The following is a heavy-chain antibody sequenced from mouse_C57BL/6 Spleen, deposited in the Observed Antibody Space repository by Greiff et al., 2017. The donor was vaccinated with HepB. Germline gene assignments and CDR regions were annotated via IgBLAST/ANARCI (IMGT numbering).Heavy chain of an antibody. Sequence: DVMLVESGGGLVKPGGSLKLSCAASGFTFSDYGMHWVRQAPEKGLEWVAYISSGSSTIYYADTVKGSFTISRDNAKNTLFLQMTSLRSEDTAMDYCARPGLPYYYAIDYWGQGTSVTVSS. J-gene: IGHJ4*01. D-gene: IGHD2-2*01. CDR2: ISSGSSTI. CDR3: ARPGLPYYYAIDY. V-gene: IGHV5-17*01. CDR1: GFTFSDYG.